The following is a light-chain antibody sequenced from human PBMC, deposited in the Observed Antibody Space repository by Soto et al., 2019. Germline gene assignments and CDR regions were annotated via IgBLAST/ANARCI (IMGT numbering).Light chain of an antibody. J-gene: IGKJ1*01. V-gene: IGKV1-39*01. Sequence: DIQMTRSPSSLSASVGDRVTITCRASQSISSYLNWYQQKPGKAPKLLIYAASSLQSGVPSRFRGSGSGTEFTLTISSLQPDDFATYYCQHYNSYSEAFGQGTKVDIK. CDR1: QSISSY. CDR3: QHYNSYSEA. CDR2: AAS.